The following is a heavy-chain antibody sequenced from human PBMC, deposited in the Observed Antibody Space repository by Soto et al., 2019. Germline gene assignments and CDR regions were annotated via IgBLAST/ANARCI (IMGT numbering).Heavy chain of an antibody. CDR2: ISGSGFKK. J-gene: IGHJ5*02. V-gene: IGHV3-23*01. Sequence: GGSLRLSCAAAGVIFENFGMSWVRRAPGKGLEWISSISGSGFKKYYADSVKGRFTISRDNSKSTVYLELNNLSAEDTAVYHCAKNQGVELVPLATVDWFDPWGQGSVVTVSS. CDR1: GVIFENFG. CDR3: AKNQGVELVPLATVDWFDP. D-gene: IGHD1-26*01.